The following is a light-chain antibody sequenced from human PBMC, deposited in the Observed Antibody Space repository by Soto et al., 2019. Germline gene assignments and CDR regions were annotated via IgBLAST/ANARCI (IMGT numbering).Light chain of an antibody. V-gene: IGKV1-39*01. Sequence: DVHMTQSPSSLSASVGDRVTITCRASQSISGFLNWYQQKPGKAPNLVIFGASNFESGVPSRFRGSGSGTDFTLTISGLQPEDFATYFCQQTLNTPYTFGQGTKL. J-gene: IGKJ2*01. CDR3: QQTLNTPYT. CDR1: QSISGF. CDR2: GAS.